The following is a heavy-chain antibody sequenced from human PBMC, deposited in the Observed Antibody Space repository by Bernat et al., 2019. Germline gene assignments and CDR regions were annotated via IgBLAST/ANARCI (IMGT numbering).Heavy chain of an antibody. Sequence: EVQLVQSGAEVKKPGESLKISCQGSGYSFTSYWIGWVRQMPGKGLEWMGIIYPGDSDTRYSPSFQVQVTISADKSISTAYLQWGSLKASDAAMYYCAIHVVVPAANCGWFGPWGQGTLVTVSS. V-gene: IGHV5-51*01. D-gene: IGHD2-2*01. CDR1: GYSFTSYW. CDR2: IYPGDSDT. CDR3: AIHVVVPAANCGWFGP. J-gene: IGHJ5*02.